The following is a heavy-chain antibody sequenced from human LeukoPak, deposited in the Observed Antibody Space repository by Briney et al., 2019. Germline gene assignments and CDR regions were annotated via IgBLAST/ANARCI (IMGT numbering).Heavy chain of an antibody. D-gene: IGHD2-2*01. Sequence: KSSETLSLTCAVYGGSFSGYYWSWIRQPPGKGLEWIGEINHSGSTKYNPSLKSRVIISVDTSKNQFSLKLSSVTAADTAVYYCARSEVDVVVPNRVDYYMDVWGKGTTVTVSS. CDR2: INHSGST. J-gene: IGHJ6*03. CDR1: GGSFSGYY. CDR3: ARSEVDVVVPNRVDYYMDV. V-gene: IGHV4-34*01.